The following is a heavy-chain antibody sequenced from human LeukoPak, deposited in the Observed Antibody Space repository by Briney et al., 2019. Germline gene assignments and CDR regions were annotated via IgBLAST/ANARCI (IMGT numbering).Heavy chain of an antibody. CDR2: TSSDGSTP. CDR1: GFTFSTYW. CDR3: AKGVVPAAMTAFDY. D-gene: IGHD2-2*01. J-gene: IGHJ4*02. Sequence: GGSLRLSCAASGFTFSTYWMHWVRQAPGKGLVWVSRTSSDGSTPSYADSVKGRFTISRDNAKNTLYLQMNSLRAEDTAVYYCAKGVVPAAMTAFDYWGQGTLVTVSS. V-gene: IGHV3-74*01.